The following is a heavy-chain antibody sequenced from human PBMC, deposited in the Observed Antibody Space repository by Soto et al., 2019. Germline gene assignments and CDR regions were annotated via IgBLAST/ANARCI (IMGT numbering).Heavy chain of an antibody. CDR2: INHSGST. J-gene: IGHJ4*02. D-gene: IGHD6-19*01. CDR3: ARTTRGWYRYYFDY. CDR1: GGSFSGYY. Sequence: QVQLQQWGAGLLKPSETLSLTCAVYGGSFSGYYWSWIRQPPGKGLEWIGEINHSGSTNYNPSLKSRVTISVDKSKNQFSLKLSSVTAADTAVYYCARTTRGWYRYYFDYWGQGTLVTVSS. V-gene: IGHV4-34*01.